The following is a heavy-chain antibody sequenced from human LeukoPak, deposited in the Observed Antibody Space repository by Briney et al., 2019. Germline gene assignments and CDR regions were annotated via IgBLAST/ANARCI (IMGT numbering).Heavy chain of an antibody. CDR1: GGTFISYD. CDR2: IILIFGRG. J-gene: IGHJ6*03. D-gene: IGHD6-13*01. V-gene: IGHV1-69*01. Sequence: SAKVSCKASGGTFISYDISWVRQAQGQGQEWKGGIILIFGRGNNEQKVQGRGTITGDEYTSKDYMELRRQRERDTAVYYCASTTAAGPRLEYYYYMDVWGKGTTVTVSS. CDR3: ASTTAAGPRLEYYYYMDV.